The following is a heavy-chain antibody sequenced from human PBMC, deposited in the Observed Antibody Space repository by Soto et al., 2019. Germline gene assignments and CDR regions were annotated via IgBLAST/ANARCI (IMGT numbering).Heavy chain of an antibody. J-gene: IGHJ3*02. CDR3: ARSVVRTYYDFWSGHDAFDI. Sequence: ASVKVSCKASGYTFTSYDINWVRQATGQGLEWMGWMNPNSGNTGYAQKFQGRVTMTRNTSISTAYMELSSLRSEDTAVYYCARSVVRTYYDFWSGHDAFDIWGQGTMVTVSS. CDR2: MNPNSGNT. CDR1: GYTFTSYD. V-gene: IGHV1-8*01. D-gene: IGHD3-3*01.